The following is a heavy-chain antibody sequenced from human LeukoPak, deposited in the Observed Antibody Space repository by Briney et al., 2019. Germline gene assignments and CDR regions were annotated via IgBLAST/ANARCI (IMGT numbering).Heavy chain of an antibody. V-gene: IGHV4-31*03. CDR3: ARTTYNPYFDY. D-gene: IGHD1-14*01. CDR1: GGSISSGGYY. J-gene: IGHJ4*02. Sequence: PSETLSLTCTVSGGSISSGGYYWSWTRQHPGKGLEWIGYIYYSGSTYYNPSLKSRVTISADTSKNQFSLKLSSVTAADTAVYYCARTTYNPYFDYWGQGTLVTVSS. CDR2: IYYSGST.